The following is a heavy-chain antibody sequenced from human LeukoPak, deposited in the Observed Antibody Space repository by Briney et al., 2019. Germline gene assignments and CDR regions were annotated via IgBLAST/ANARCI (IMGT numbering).Heavy chain of an antibody. CDR2: IYYSGST. Sequence: SETLSLTCTVSGGSISSSSYYWGWIRQPPGKGLEWIGSIYYSGSTYYNPSLKSRVTISVDTSKKQFSLKLSSVTAADTAVYYCARHGGYYAYYFDYWGQGTLVTVSS. CDR1: GGSISSSSYY. J-gene: IGHJ4*02. D-gene: IGHD1-26*01. V-gene: IGHV4-39*01. CDR3: ARHGGYYAYYFDY.